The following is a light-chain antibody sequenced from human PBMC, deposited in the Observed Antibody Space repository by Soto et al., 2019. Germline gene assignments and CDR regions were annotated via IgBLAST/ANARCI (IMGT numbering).Light chain of an antibody. V-gene: IGLV4-69*01. CDR1: SGHNSYA. J-gene: IGLJ2*01. CDR2: LNSDGSH. CDR3: QTWGTDMV. Sequence: QSVLTQSPSASASLGASVKLTCTLSSGHNSYAIAWHQQQPERGPRYLMKLNSDGSHSKGDGIPDRFSGSSSGAERYLTISSLQSEDEADYYCQTWGTDMVFGGGTKLTVL.